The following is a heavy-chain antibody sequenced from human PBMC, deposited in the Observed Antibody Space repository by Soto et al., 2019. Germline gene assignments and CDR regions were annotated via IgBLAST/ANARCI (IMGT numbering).Heavy chain of an antibody. J-gene: IGHJ5*02. Sequence: SDTLSLTCTVSGGSISSYYWSWIRQPPGKGLEWIGYIYYSGSTNYNPSLKSRVTISVDTSKNQFSLKLSSVTAADTAVYYCARDLRFGESNWFDPWGQGTLVTVSS. CDR2: IYYSGST. CDR1: GGSISSYY. D-gene: IGHD3-10*01. V-gene: IGHV4-59*01. CDR3: ARDLRFGESNWFDP.